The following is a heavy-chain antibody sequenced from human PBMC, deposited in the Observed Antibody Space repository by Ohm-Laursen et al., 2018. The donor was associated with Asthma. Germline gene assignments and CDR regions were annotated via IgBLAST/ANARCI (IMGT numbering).Heavy chain of an antibody. V-gene: IGHV3-48*01. CDR3: AVRTTSAGFDV. J-gene: IGHJ6*02. CDR2: ISSSSSSL. CDR1: GFTFRSYT. Sequence: SLILSCTASGFTFRSYTMNWVRQAPGKGLEWVSYISSSSSSLYYADSVKGRFTISRDNAKNSLYLQMNSLRAQDTAVYYCAVRTTSAGFDVWGQGTTVTVSS. D-gene: IGHD1-1*01.